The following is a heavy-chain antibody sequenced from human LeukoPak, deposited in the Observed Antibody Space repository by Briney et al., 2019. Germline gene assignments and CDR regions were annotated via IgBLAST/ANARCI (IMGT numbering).Heavy chain of an antibody. Sequence: ASVKVSCTASGYTFSNHYMQWVRQAPGQGLEWMGIINPSGGSTNYTQKFQGRVTMTRDTSTSSVNMELSSLRCEDTALYHCARAYSKYLDYWGQGTLVTVSS. CDR3: ARAYSKYLDY. CDR2: INPSGGST. J-gene: IGHJ4*02. CDR1: GYTFSNHY. D-gene: IGHD3-16*01. V-gene: IGHV1-46*01.